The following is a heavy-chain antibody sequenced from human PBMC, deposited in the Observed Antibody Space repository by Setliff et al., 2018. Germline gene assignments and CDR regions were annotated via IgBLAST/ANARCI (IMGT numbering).Heavy chain of an antibody. CDR2: VYHSGTA. Sequence: PSETLSLTCTVSGGPFSGASIWSWIRQPPGKGLEFIGYVYHSGTAKYDPSLESRAIMSVDASKNEIPLKLKSVTAADTAVYYCAKGGTYRYFDFWGQGALVTVPQ. J-gene: IGHJ4*02. V-gene: IGHV4-59*01. CDR3: AKGGTYRYFDF. CDR1: GGPFSGAS. D-gene: IGHD1-1*01.